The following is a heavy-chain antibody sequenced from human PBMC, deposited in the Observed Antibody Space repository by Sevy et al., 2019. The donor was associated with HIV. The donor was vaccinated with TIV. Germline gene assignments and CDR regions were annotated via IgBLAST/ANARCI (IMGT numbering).Heavy chain of an antibody. Sequence: GGSLRLSCAASGFTVSSDYMTWVRQAPGKGLEWVPVIYSGGTTYYADSVKGRFTISRDNSKNTVYLQMNSLRAEDTAVYYCARESSSTWQAGYYGMAVWGQGTTVTVSS. V-gene: IGHV3-66*01. CDR3: ARESSSTWQAGYYGMAV. CDR2: IYSGGTT. J-gene: IGHJ6*02. CDR1: GFTVSSDY. D-gene: IGHD6-13*01.